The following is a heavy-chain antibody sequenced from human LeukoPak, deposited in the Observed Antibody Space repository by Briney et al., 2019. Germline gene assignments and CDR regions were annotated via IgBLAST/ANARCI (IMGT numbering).Heavy chain of an antibody. J-gene: IGHJ3*02. V-gene: IGHV4-39*07. CDR3: ARVDDAFDI. Sequence: GSLRLSCAASGFTFSSYAMSWVRQPPGKGLEWIGSIYYSGSTYYNPSLKSRVTISVDTSKNQFSLKLSSVTAADTAVYYCARVDDAFDIWGQGTMVTVSS. CDR1: GFTFSSYA. CDR2: IYYSGST.